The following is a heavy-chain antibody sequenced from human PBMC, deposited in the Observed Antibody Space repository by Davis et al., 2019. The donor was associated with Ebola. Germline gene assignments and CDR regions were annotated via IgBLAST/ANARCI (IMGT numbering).Heavy chain of an antibody. J-gene: IGHJ4*02. V-gene: IGHV4-34*01. CDR2: INHSGST. D-gene: IGHD4-11*01. Sequence: PSETLSLTCAVYGGSFSGYYWSWIRQPPGKGLEWIGEINHSGSTNYNPSLKSRVTISVDTSKNQFSLKLSSVTAADTAVYYCARRPGTVTTFRPFDYWGQGTLVTVSS. CDR1: GGSFSGYY. CDR3: ARRPGTVTTFRPFDY.